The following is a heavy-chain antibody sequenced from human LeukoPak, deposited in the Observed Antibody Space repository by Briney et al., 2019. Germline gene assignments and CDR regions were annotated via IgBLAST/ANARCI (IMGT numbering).Heavy chain of an antibody. CDR3: AGDEGWTFDI. V-gene: IGHV3-7*01. J-gene: IGHJ3*02. CDR2: IKQDGSVI. CDR1: GVSFSSQW. D-gene: IGHD5-24*01. Sequence: QSGGSLTLSCPDSGVSFSSQWMSWFRQAPGKGLEWVALIKQDGSVIHYVDSVKGRFTISRDNAKNSLSLQMNSLRADDTAVYYCAGDEGWTFDIWGQGTKVTVSS.